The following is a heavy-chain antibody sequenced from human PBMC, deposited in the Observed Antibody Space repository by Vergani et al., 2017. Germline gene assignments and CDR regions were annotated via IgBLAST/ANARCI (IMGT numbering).Heavy chain of an antibody. V-gene: IGHV4-39*07. CDR3: ARVDTQVPATSHFYYMDV. D-gene: IGHD6-25*01. CDR2: IYYSGST. J-gene: IGHJ6*03. Sequence: QLQLQESGPGLVKPSETLSLTCTVSGGSISSSSYYWGWIRQPPGKGLEWIGSIYYSGSTYYNPSLKSRVTISVDTSKNQFSLKLRSVTAADTAVYYCARVDTQVPATSHFYYMDVWGKGTTVVVSS. CDR1: GGSISSSSYY.